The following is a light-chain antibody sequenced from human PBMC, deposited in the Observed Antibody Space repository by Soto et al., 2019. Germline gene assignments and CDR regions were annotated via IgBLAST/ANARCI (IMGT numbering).Light chain of an antibody. J-gene: IGKJ4*01. CDR3: QQYGSSLSA. CDR1: QSVSSTY. CDR2: GAS. Sequence: ESVLTQSPGTLSLSPGERATLSCRASQSVSSTYLAWYQQKPGQAPRLLIYGASSRATGIPDRFSGSGSGTDFTLTISRLEPEDFAVYYCQQYGSSLSAFGGGTKVEIK. V-gene: IGKV3-20*01.